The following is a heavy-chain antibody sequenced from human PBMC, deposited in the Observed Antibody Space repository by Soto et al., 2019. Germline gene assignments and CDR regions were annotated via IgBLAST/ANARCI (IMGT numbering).Heavy chain of an antibody. D-gene: IGHD3-10*01. CDR3: AQSLRDYGLGRERATDFDP. CDR2: IYWDDDK. J-gene: IGHJ5*02. V-gene: IGHV2-5*02. CDR1: GFSLSTTGVG. Sequence: QITLKESGPTLVRPTQTLTLTCTFSGFSLSTTGVGVGWIRQPPGKALEWLALIYWDDDKRYSPSLKSRLTIHKDTSKNEVILTMTNMDPVDTATYYCAQSLRDYGLGRERATDFDPWGQGTLVTVSS.